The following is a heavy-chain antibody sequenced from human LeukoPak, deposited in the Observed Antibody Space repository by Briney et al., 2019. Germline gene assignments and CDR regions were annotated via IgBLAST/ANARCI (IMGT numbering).Heavy chain of an antibody. CDR1: EFTFSTYW. Sequence: GGSLRLSCAASEFTFSTYWMHWVRQAPGKGLVWVSRINNDGSSTAYADSVKGRFTISRDNAKNTLYLQMNSLRVGDTAVYYCARGEYSSSVNVDYWGQGTLVTVSS. D-gene: IGHD6-6*01. J-gene: IGHJ4*02. V-gene: IGHV3-74*01. CDR2: INNDGSST. CDR3: ARGEYSSSVNVDY.